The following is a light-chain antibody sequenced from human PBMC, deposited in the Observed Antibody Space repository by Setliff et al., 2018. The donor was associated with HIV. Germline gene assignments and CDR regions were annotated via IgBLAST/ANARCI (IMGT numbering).Light chain of an antibody. CDR2: DVT. J-gene: IGLJ2*01. Sequence: QSALTQPRSVSGSPGQSVTISCTGTSSDVGGYNYVSWYQQHPGKAPKLMIYDVTKRPSGVPDRFSGSKSGNTASLTISGLQAEDEAEYHCSSYTSSITHVVFGGGTKVTVL. CDR3: SSYTSSITHVV. V-gene: IGLV2-11*01. CDR1: SSDVGGYNY.